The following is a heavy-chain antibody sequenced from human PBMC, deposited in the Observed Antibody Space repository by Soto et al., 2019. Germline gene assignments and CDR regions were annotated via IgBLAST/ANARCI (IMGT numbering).Heavy chain of an antibody. Sequence: EVQLVESGGGLVQPGGSLRLSGAASGFSSTNTWLHWERQAPGKGLEWVGRVKSKADGGTADYAAPVKGRFTVSRDDSKNTQYLQMNSLKLEDTAVYYCNSYPDFWGGHTPLWCQGTLVTVSS. CDR2: VKSKADGGTA. D-gene: IGHD3-3*01. CDR1: GFSSTNTW. J-gene: IGHJ4*02. CDR3: NSYPDFWGGHTPL. V-gene: IGHV3-15*07.